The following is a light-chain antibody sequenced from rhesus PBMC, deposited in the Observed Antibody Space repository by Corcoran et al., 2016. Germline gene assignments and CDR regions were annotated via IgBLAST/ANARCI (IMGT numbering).Light chain of an antibody. Sequence: EIVMTQSPATLSLSPGERATLSCRASQSVGSTLAWYQQKPGQAPRLLIYYASSRATGIPERVSGSGSWTEFTLTISSLDQEDVGVYYCQKYNDWPWTFGQGTKVEIK. J-gene: IGKJ1*01. CDR1: QSVGST. V-gene: IGKV3-42*02. CDR2: YAS. CDR3: QKYNDWPWT.